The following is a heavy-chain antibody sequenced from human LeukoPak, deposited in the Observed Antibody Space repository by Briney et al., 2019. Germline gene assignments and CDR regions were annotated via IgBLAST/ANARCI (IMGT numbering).Heavy chain of an antibody. CDR3: ARVVVAAIPKFDY. CDR2: IYTSGST. V-gene: IGHV4-4*09. D-gene: IGHD2-15*01. Sequence: PSETLSLTCTVSGGSISSYYWSWIRQPPGKGLEWIGYIYTSGSTNYNPSLKSRVTISVDTSKNQFSLKLSSVTAADTAVYYCARVVVAAIPKFDYWGQGTLVTVSS. CDR1: GGSISSYY. J-gene: IGHJ4*02.